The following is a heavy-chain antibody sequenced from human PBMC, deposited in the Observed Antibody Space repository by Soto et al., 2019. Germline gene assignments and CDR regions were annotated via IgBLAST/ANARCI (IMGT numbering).Heavy chain of an antibody. CDR1: GGSISSDGYY. CDR3: ARGHYDSSGYYHLEYFQH. D-gene: IGHD3-22*01. V-gene: IGHV4-31*03. Sequence: SETLSLTCTVSGGSISSDGYYWSRIRQHPGKGLEWIGYIYYSGSTYYNPSLKSRVTISVDTSKNQFSLKLSSVTAADTAVYYCARGHYDSSGYYHLEYFQHWGQGTLVTVSS. J-gene: IGHJ1*01. CDR2: IYYSGST.